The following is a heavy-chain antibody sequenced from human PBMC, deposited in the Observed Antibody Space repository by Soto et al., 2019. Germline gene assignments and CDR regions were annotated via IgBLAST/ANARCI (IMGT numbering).Heavy chain of an antibody. CDR2: VSYDGSRQ. D-gene: IGHD2-2*03. CDR1: GFTFRTYG. V-gene: IGHV3-30*18. J-gene: IGHJ4*02. CDR3: AKGQIPGSTGSPGYFDS. Sequence: GGSLRLSCAASGFTFRTYGMHWVRQAPGKGLEWVAVVSYDGSRQYYRESVRGRFIISRDNSKNTLSLQMNSLRPEDTSVYFRAKGQIPGSTGSPGYFDSWGQGAVVTVSS.